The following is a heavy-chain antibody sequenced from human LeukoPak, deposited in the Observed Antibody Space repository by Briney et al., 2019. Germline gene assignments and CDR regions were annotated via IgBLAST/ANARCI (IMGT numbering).Heavy chain of an antibody. Sequence: MPSETLSLTCAVYGGSFSGYYWSWIRQPPGKGLEWIGEINHSGSTNYNPSLKSRVTISVDTSKNQFSLKLSSVTAADTAVYYCARHLYSSGWYAHTEYFQHWGQGTLVTVSS. D-gene: IGHD6-19*01. CDR3: ARHLYSSGWYAHTEYFQH. V-gene: IGHV4-34*01. CDR1: GGSFSGYY. CDR2: INHSGST. J-gene: IGHJ1*01.